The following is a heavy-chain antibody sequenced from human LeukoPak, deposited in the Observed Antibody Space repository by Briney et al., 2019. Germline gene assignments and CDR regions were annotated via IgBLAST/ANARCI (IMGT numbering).Heavy chain of an antibody. CDR3: ARGPHRRTYDRDNWFDP. CDR1: GFTLSSYA. D-gene: IGHD3-3*01. Sequence: QSGGSLRLSCAASGFTLSSYAMSWVRQAPGKGLEWVSAISGSGGSTYYADSVKGRFTISRDNSKNTLYLQMNSLRAEDTAVYYCARGPHRRTYDRDNWFDPWGQGTLVTVSS. J-gene: IGHJ5*02. V-gene: IGHV3-23*01. CDR2: ISGSGGST.